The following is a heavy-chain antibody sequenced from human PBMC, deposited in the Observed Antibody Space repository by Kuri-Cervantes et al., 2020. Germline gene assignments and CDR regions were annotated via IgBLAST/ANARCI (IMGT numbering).Heavy chain of an antibody. D-gene: IGHD6-6*01. V-gene: IGHV4-38-2*02. J-gene: IGHJ4*02. CDR2: LYHSGST. CDR1: GYSITNTFY. Sequence: SETLSLTCIVSGYSITNTFYWGWIRQPPGKGLEWIGSLYHSGSTYYNPSLKSRVAISVDTSKNQFSLKLSSVTAADTAVYFCARTRPRPRPYFLDYWGQGTQVTVSS. CDR3: ARTRPRPRPYFLDY.